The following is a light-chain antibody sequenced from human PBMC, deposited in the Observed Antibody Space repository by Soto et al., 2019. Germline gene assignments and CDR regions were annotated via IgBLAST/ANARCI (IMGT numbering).Light chain of an antibody. CDR1: QSVSNF. CDR2: DTS. Sequence: EIVVTQSPGTLSLSPGKRATLSCRASQSVSNFLAWYQQKPGQAPRLLIYDTSNRATGIPARFSGSGSGTDFTLTINNLDPEDFAVYYCQQRSNWPITFGQGTRLEIK. V-gene: IGKV3-11*01. J-gene: IGKJ5*01. CDR3: QQRSNWPIT.